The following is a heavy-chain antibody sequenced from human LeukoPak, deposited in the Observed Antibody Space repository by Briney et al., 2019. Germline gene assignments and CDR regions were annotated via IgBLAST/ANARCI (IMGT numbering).Heavy chain of an antibody. CDR3: AKVKEDTFYYTSGSDY. CDR1: GFTFSTFD. Sequence: GGSLRLSCAASGFTFSTFDMSWVRQAPGKGLEWVSTISGTGNYTFYADSMKGRFTIARDNSKNTVYLQMNSLRAEDTAVYYCAKVKEDTFYYTSGSDYWGQGTLVTVSS. CDR2: ISGTGNYT. J-gene: IGHJ4*02. D-gene: IGHD3-10*01. V-gene: IGHV3-23*01.